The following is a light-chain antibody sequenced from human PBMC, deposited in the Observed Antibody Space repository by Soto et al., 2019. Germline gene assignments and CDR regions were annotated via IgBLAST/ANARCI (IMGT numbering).Light chain of an antibody. J-gene: IGKJ4*01. CDR2: GAS. CDR1: QSVNSN. CDR3: QQYNNWPLT. V-gene: IGKV3-15*01. Sequence: EIAMTQSPATLSVYPGERATLSCRASQSVNSNLAWYQQKPGQAPRLLIYGASTRATGIPARFSGSGSGTEFTVTISSLQSEDFAVYYCQQYNNWPLTFGGGTKVEIK.